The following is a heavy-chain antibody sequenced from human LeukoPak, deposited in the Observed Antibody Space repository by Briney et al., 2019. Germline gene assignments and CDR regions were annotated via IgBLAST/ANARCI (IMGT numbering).Heavy chain of an antibody. D-gene: IGHD5-24*01. CDR1: GFSFSSSA. CDR2: VSASGRAT. J-gene: IGHJ4*02. CDR3: AKTDTEEGYGIYFDH. V-gene: IGHV3-23*01. Sequence: GGSLRLSCAASGFSFSSSAMSWVRQAPGKGLEWDSTVSASGRATYYADSVKGRFTISRDNSKNTVFLQMSSLRAEDTAVYYCAKTDTEEGYGIYFDHWGQGTLVTVSS.